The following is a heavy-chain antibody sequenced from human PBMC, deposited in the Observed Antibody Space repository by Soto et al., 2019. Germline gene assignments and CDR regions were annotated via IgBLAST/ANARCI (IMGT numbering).Heavy chain of an antibody. V-gene: IGHV1-46*01. CDR3: ARSSGGNFGIIIEGSNWFDP. CDR1: GDTFTSYY. J-gene: IGHJ5*02. D-gene: IGHD3-3*01. CDR2: INPHGAST. Sequence: QVRLVQSGAEVRRPGASVKVSCKAPGDTFTSYYLNWVRQAPGQGLEWMGVINPHGASTKYAQKFQGRVTMTRDKSRSTVYMELRSLRSDDTAIYYCARSSGGNFGIIIEGSNWFDPWGQGTLVTVSS.